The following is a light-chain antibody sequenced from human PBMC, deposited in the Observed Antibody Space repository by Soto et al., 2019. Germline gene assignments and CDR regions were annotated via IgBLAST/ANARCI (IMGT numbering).Light chain of an antibody. CDR2: GAS. Sequence: EIVLTQSPGILSLSPGERATLSCRASQSVSNSFLDWHQQKPGQAPRLLIYGASSRATGIPDRFSGSGSGTDFTLTISRLEPEDFAVYYCQQYGSSPSALTFGGGTKVDIK. V-gene: IGKV3-20*01. CDR3: QQYGSSPSALT. J-gene: IGKJ4*01. CDR1: QSVSNSF.